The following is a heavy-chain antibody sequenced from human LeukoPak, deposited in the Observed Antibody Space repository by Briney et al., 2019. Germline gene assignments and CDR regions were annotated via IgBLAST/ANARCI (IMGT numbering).Heavy chain of an antibody. V-gene: IGHV3-21*01. Sequence: GGSLRLSCAASGFTFTTYSMNWVRQAPGKGLEWVSSISSTSDYIYYADSLKGRFTISRDNAKNSLYLQMNSLRAEDTAVYYCAREEEDYYDSGTYYLDFWGQGTLVTVSS. J-gene: IGHJ4*02. CDR2: ISSTSDYI. CDR1: GFTFTTYS. CDR3: AREEEDYYDSGTYYLDF. D-gene: IGHD3-10*01.